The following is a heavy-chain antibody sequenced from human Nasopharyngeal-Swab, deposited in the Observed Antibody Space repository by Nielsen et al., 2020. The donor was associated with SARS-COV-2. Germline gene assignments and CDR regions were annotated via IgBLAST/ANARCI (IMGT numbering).Heavy chain of an antibody. CDR2: INHSGST. D-gene: IGHD3-10*01. J-gene: IGHJ4*02. V-gene: IGHV4-34*01. CDR1: GGSFSGYY. Sequence: SETLSLTCAVYGGSFSGYYWSWIRQPPGKGLEWIGEINHSGSTNYNPSLKSRVTISVDTSKNQFSLKLGSVTAADTAVYYCARVYGSGKCWYYFDYWGQGTLVTVSS. CDR3: ARVYGSGKCWYYFDY.